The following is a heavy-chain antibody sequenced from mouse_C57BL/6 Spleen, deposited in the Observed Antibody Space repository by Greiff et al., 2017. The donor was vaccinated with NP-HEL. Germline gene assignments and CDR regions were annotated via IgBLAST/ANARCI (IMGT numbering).Heavy chain of an antibody. Sequence: VQLQQSGPELVKPGASVKISCKASGYTFTDYYMNWVKQSHGKSLEWIGDINPNNGGTSYNQKFKGKATLTVDKSSSTAYMELRSLTSEDSAVYYCARLSSYTYFDYWGQGTTLTVSS. CDR2: INPNNGGT. D-gene: IGHD1-1*01. CDR1: GYTFTDYY. V-gene: IGHV1-26*01. J-gene: IGHJ2*01. CDR3: ARLSSYTYFDY.